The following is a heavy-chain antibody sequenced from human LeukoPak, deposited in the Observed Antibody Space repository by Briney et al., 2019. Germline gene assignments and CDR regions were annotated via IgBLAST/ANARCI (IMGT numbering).Heavy chain of an antibody. D-gene: IGHD4-17*01. V-gene: IGHV1-2*02. CDR1: GYTFTGYY. J-gene: IGHJ4*02. Sequence: ASVKVSCKASGYTFTGYYMHWVRQAPGQGLEWMGWINPNSGGTNYAQKFQGRVTMTRDTSISTAYMELSRLRSDDTAVYHCASFLITDYGDYVAYWGQGTLVTVSS. CDR2: INPNSGGT. CDR3: ASFLITDYGDYVAY.